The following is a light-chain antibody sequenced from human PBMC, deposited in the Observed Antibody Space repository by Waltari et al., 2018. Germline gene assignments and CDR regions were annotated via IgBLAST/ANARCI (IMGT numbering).Light chain of an antibody. V-gene: IGLV1-40*01. J-gene: IGLJ3*02. CDR1: SSNPGAPYP. CDR3: QSFDNNLRAWV. Sequence: QSVLTQPPSVSGAPGQRVTISCTGGSSNPGAPYPVPWYQHLPGTAPKLLIYGNTNRPSGIPDRFSASMSGVSASLAITGLQPEDEADYYCQSFDNNLRAWVFGGGTKVTVL. CDR2: GNT.